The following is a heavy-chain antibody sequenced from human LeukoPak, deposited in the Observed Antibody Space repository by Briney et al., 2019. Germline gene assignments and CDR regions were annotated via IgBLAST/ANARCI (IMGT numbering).Heavy chain of an antibody. Sequence: PGGSLRLSCAASGFTFSTFALSWVRQAPGKGLEWVSGVSYTRVATYYADSVKGRFTISRDDSENILYLQMKGLRAEDTAVYFCAKAFREFGTSSSYSSFDSWGQGTMVTVSS. D-gene: IGHD5-18*01. CDR1: GFTFSTFA. V-gene: IGHV3-23*01. CDR2: VSYTRVAT. J-gene: IGHJ3*01. CDR3: AKAFREFGTSSSYSSFDS.